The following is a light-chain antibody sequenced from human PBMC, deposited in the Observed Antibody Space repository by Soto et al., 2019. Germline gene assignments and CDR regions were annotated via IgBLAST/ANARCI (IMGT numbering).Light chain of an antibody. CDR1: SGHSSYA. CDR2: LDSDGSH. J-gene: IGLJ2*01. V-gene: IGLV4-69*01. Sequence: QPVLTQSPSASASLGASVKLTCTLSSGHSSYAIAWHQQQPKKGPRYLMKLDSDGSHTKGDAIPDRFSGSSSGAERYLTISNLQSEDEADYYCQTWGTGIHVVFGGGTKVTVL. CDR3: QTWGTGIHVV.